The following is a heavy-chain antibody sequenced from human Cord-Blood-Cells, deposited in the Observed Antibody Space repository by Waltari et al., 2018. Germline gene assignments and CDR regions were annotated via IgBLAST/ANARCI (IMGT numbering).Heavy chain of an antibody. D-gene: IGHD3-16*01. CDR1: SSSSYY. V-gene: IGHV4-59*01. CDR2: IYYSGST. CDR3: ARVAKAGGRAFDI. J-gene: IGHJ3*02. Sequence: SSSSYYWSWIRQPPGKGLEWIGYIYYSGSTNYNPSLKSRVTISVDTSKNQFSLKLSSVTAADTAVYYCARVAKAGGRAFDIWGQGTMVTVSS.